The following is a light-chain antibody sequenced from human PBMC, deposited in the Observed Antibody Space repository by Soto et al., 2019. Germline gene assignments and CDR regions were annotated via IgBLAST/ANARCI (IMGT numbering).Light chain of an antibody. Sequence: EVMLTQSPGTLSLSPGERATLSCRASQSVTSSYLAWYQQKPGQAPRLLIYAASTRATGIPDRFSGSGSGTDFTLTISRLEPEDFAVYYCQQYGSSPAITFGQGTRLEIK. J-gene: IGKJ5*01. CDR2: AAS. V-gene: IGKV3-20*01. CDR1: QSVTSSY. CDR3: QQYGSSPAIT.